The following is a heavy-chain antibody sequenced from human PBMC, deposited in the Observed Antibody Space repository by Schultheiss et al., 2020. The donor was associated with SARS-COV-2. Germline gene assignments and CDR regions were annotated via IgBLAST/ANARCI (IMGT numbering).Heavy chain of an antibody. CDR2: IYTSGST. Sequence: SQTLSLTCTVSGGSISSYYWSWIRQPAGKGLEWIGRIYTSGSTNYNPSLRSRVTIPVDRSKKQFSLRLSSVTAADTAVYYCARAGLVSSSFDYWGQGALVTVSS. J-gene: IGHJ4*02. V-gene: IGHV4-4*07. D-gene: IGHD3/OR15-3a*01. CDR1: GGSISSYY. CDR3: ARAGLVSSSFDY.